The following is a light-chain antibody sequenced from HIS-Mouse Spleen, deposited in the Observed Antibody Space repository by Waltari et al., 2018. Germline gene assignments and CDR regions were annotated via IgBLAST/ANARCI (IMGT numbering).Light chain of an antibody. J-gene: IGKJ4*01. CDR2: DAS. CDR3: QQRSNWPLT. V-gene: IGKV3-11*01. CDR1: QSVSSY. Sequence: EIVLPQSPATLSLSPGERATPPRRASQSVSSYLAWYQQKPGQAPRLLIYDASNRATGIPARFSGSGSGTDFTLTISSLEPEDFAVYYCQQRSNWPLTFGGGTKVEIK.